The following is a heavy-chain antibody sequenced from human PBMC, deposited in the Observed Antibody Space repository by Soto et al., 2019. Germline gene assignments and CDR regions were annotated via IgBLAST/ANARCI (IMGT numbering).Heavy chain of an antibody. CDR2: IYYNEDT. V-gene: IGHV4-39*01. CDR1: GGSISSNHYY. D-gene: IGHD1-26*01. CDR3: ASVSYSGSYYLHPFDY. J-gene: IGHJ4*02. Sequence: PSETLSLTCTVSGGSISSNHYYWGWVRQPPGKGLEWIGTIYYNEDTYSNPSLRGRVTISVDTSKNQFSLKLSSVTAADTAVYFCASVSYSGSYYLHPFDYWGQGTLVTVSS.